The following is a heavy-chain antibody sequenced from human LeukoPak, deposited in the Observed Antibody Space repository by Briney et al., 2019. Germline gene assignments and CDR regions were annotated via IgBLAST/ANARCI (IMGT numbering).Heavy chain of an antibody. CDR1: GYTFTSYG. Sequence: SVKVSCKASGYTFTSYGISWVRQAPGQGLEWMGRIIPILGIANYAQKFQGRVTITADKSTSTAYMELSSLRSEDTAVYYCARPITIDGAEYFQHWGQGTLVTVSS. J-gene: IGHJ1*01. D-gene: IGHD3-9*01. V-gene: IGHV1-69*04. CDR3: ARPITIDGAEYFQH. CDR2: IIPILGIA.